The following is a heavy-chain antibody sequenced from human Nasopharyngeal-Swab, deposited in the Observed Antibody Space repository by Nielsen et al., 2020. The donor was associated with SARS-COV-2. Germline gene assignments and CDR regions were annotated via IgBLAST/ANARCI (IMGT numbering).Heavy chain of an antibody. V-gene: IGHV3-21*01. D-gene: IGHD3-10*01. CDR3: ARDLGDYYYYYYMDV. Sequence: GGSLRLSCAASGFRFSDYSMNWVRQAPGKGPGWVSFISGSGDFIYYADSVKGRFTISRDNARNSLYLQMNSLRAEDTAIYYCARDLGDYYYYYYMDVWGKGTTVTVSS. CDR1: GFRFSDYS. CDR2: ISGSGDFI. J-gene: IGHJ6*03.